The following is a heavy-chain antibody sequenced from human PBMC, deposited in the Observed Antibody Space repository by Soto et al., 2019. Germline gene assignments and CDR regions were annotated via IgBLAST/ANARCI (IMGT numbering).Heavy chain of an antibody. Sequence: PSETLSLTXTVSGGSISSYYWSWIRQPPGKGLEWIGYIYYSGSTNYNPSLKSRVTISVDTSKNQFSLKLSSVTAADTAVYYCARGGGYGYDFWSGYYRFNWFDPWGQGTLVTVSS. J-gene: IGHJ5*02. D-gene: IGHD3-3*01. CDR1: GGSISSYY. CDR3: ARGGGYGYDFWSGYYRFNWFDP. CDR2: IYYSGST. V-gene: IGHV4-59*01.